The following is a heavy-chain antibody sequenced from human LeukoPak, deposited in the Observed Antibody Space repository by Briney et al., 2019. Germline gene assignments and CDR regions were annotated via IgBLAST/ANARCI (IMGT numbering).Heavy chain of an antibody. CDR3: ARVGPGGAYYYDSSGSS. D-gene: IGHD3-22*01. J-gene: IGHJ5*02. Sequence: ASVKVSRKASGYTFTSYGISWVRQAPGQGLEWMGWISAYNGNTNYAQKLQGRVTMTTDTSTSTAYMELRSLRSDDTAVYYCARVGPGGAYYYDSSGSSWGQGTLVTVSS. CDR1: GYTFTSYG. CDR2: ISAYNGNT. V-gene: IGHV1-18*01.